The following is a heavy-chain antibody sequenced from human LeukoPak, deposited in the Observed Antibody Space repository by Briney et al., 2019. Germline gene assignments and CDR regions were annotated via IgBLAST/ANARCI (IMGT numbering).Heavy chain of an antibody. CDR2: IRYDGSNK. Sequence: GGSLRLSCAASGFTFSRYGMHWVRQAPGKGLEWVAFIRYDGSNKYYADSVKGRFTISRDNSKNTLYLQMNSLRAGDTAVYYCASGGYYYDSSGYYYWGQGTLVTVSS. CDR1: GFTFSRYG. J-gene: IGHJ4*02. V-gene: IGHV3-30*02. CDR3: ASGGYYYDSSGYYY. D-gene: IGHD3-22*01.